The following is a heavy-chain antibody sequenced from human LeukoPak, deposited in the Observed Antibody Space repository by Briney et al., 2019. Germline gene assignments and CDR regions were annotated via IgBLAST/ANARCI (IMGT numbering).Heavy chain of an antibody. CDR2: IYYSGST. V-gene: IGHV4-59*08. CDR3: ARRGYDFWSGYQTWFDP. Sequence: SETLSLTCTVSGGSISSYYWSWIRQPPGKGLEWIGYIYYSGSTNYNPSLKSRVTISVDTSKNQFSLKLSSVTAADTAVYYCARRGYDFWSGYQTWFDPWGQGTLVTVSS. D-gene: IGHD3-3*01. J-gene: IGHJ5*02. CDR1: GGSISSYY.